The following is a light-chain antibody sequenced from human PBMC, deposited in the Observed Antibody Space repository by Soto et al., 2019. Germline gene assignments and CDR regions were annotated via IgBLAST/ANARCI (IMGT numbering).Light chain of an antibody. CDR2: DAS. J-gene: IGKJ4*01. V-gene: IGKV3-20*01. Sequence: EIVLTQSPGTLSLSPGDTATLSCRASQSVRRNYLAWYQQKPGQAPRFLIYDASSRATGIPDRFSGSGSGTDFTLTISRLEPEDFAVYYCQQYGSSPLTFGGGTKVEIK. CDR3: QQYGSSPLT. CDR1: QSVRRNY.